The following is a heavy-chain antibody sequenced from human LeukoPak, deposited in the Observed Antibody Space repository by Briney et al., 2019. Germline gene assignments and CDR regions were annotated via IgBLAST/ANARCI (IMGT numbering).Heavy chain of an antibody. D-gene: IGHD3-22*01. CDR1: GYTFTGYY. V-gene: IGHV1-2*02. J-gene: IGHJ4*02. CDR3: ARDLTSGYYGFLY. CDR2: INPNSGGT. Sequence: ASVKVSCMASGYTFTGYYMHWVRQAPGPGLEWMGWINPNSGGTNYAQKFQGRVTMTRDTSISTAYMELSRLRSDDTAVYYCARDLTSGYYGFLYWGQGTLVTISS.